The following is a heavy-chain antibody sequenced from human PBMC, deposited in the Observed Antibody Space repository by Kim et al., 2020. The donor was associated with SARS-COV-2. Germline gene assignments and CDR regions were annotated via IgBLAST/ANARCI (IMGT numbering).Heavy chain of an antibody. J-gene: IGHJ4*02. CDR1: GYTFTSYD. D-gene: IGHD3-22*01. CDR3: ARVPPYDSSGRGY. CDR2: MNPNSGNT. V-gene: IGHV1-8*01. Sequence: ASVKVSCKASGYTFTSYDINWVRQATGQGLEWMGWMNPNSGNTGYAQKFQGRVTMTRYPSISTAYMELSSLRSEDTAVYYCARVPPYDSSGRGYWGQGTLVTVSP.